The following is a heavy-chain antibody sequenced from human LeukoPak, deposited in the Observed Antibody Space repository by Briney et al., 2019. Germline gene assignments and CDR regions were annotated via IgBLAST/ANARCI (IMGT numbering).Heavy chain of an antibody. CDR2: ISGSGGST. CDR1: GFTFSSYA. Sequence: GGSLRLSCPASGFTFSSYAMSWVRQAPGKGLEWVSVISGSGGSTSYADSVKGRFTITRDNSKNTLYLQMNSLRAEDTAVYYCAKDTYYYDSSGYNTFDYWGQGTLVTVSS. J-gene: IGHJ4*02. D-gene: IGHD3-22*01. CDR3: AKDTYYYDSSGYNTFDY. V-gene: IGHV3-23*01.